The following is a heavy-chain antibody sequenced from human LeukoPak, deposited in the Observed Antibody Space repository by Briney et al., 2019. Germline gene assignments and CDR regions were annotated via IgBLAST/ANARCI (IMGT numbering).Heavy chain of an antibody. Sequence: PGGSLRLSCAASGFTFSSYWMSWVRQAPGKGLEWVANIKKDGSETYYVHSVKGRFTISRDNAKNSLYLQMNSLRAEDTAVYYCASTYCSSTSCQKDYWGQGTLVTVSS. CDR3: ASTYCSSTSCQKDY. D-gene: IGHD2-2*01. CDR2: IKKDGSET. CDR1: GFTFSSYW. V-gene: IGHV3-7*01. J-gene: IGHJ4*02.